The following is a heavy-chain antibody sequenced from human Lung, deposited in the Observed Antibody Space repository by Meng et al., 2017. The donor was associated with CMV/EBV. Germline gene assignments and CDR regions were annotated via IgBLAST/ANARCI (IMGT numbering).Heavy chain of an antibody. CDR1: GGSFSRGDDY. J-gene: IGHJ5*01. V-gene: IGHV4-30-4*08. D-gene: IGHD2-8*01. CDR2: VYYGGST. Sequence: LXCTVSGGSFSRGDDYWNWVRQPPGKGLEWIGSVYYGGSTNYNPSRKSRFNIAIDTSKNQFFLKKNSVTAADTMICYCARDPLLYSCTRCFHWFDSWGQGTXVTVSS. CDR3: ARDPLLYSCTRCFHWFDS.